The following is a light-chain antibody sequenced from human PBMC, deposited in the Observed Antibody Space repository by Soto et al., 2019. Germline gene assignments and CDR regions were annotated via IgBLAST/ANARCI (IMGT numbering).Light chain of an antibody. V-gene: IGKV1-9*01. Sequence: DIQLTQSPSFLSASVGDRVTITCRASQVISSYFAWYQQKPGKAPKLLIYAASTLHSGVPSRFSGSGAGTEFTLTISSLQPENFATYYCQQLNTYPFSFGPRTKVDIK. CDR1: QVISSY. CDR3: QQLNTYPFS. CDR2: AAS. J-gene: IGKJ3*01.